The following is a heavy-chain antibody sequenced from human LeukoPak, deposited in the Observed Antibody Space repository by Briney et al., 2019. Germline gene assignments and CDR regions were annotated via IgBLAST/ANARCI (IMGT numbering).Heavy chain of an antibody. J-gene: IGHJ3*02. V-gene: IGHV1-46*01. Sequence: ASVEISCKASGYTFTSYYMHWVRQAPEQGLEWMGIINPSGGSTSYAQKFQGRVTMTRDTSTSTVYMELSSLRSEDTAVYYCARDRVAGTRAFDIWGQGTMVTVSS. CDR1: GYTFTSYY. D-gene: IGHD6-19*01. CDR3: ARDRVAGTRAFDI. CDR2: INPSGGST.